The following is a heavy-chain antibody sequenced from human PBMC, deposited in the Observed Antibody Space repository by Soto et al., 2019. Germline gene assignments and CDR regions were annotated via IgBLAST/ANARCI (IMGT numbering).Heavy chain of an antibody. CDR2: ISFDGSKK. V-gene: IGHV3-30*03. Sequence: QVQLVESGGGGVQPGTSLGLSCVASGFPFTTYGMHWVREGPGKGLEWVAVISFDGSKKYYADSVKGRFTISRDNSKNTLFLQTNSLRPEDTALYYCVGGQYYFDYRGQGTLVTVSS. CDR3: VGGQYYFDY. J-gene: IGHJ4*02. CDR1: GFPFTTYG. D-gene: IGHD3-10*01.